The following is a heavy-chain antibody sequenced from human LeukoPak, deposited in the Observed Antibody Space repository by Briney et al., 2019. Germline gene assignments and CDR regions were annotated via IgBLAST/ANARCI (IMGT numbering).Heavy chain of an antibody. Sequence: PSETLSLTCAVYGGSFSGYYWSWIRQPPGKGLEWIGEINHSGSTNYNPSLKSRVTISVDTSKNQFSLKLSSVTAADTAVYYCARGADTAMVKGPQKYYFDYWGQGTLVTVSS. D-gene: IGHD5-18*01. CDR3: ARGADTAMVKGPQKYYFDY. J-gene: IGHJ4*02. CDR1: GGSFSGYY. CDR2: INHSGST. V-gene: IGHV4-34*01.